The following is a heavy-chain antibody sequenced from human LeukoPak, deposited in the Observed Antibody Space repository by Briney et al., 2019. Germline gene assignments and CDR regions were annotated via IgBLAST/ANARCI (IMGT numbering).Heavy chain of an antibody. CDR2: INHSGST. CDR1: GGSFSGYY. D-gene: IGHD3-22*01. V-gene: IGHV4-34*01. J-gene: IGHJ4*02. Sequence: SETLSLTCAVYGGSFSGYYWSWIRQPPGKGLEWIGEINHSGSTNYNPPLKSRVTISVDTSKNQFSLKLSSVTAADTAVYYCARDGVKGGDYYDSSGYYWGQGTLVTVSS. CDR3: ARDGVKGGDYYDSSGYY.